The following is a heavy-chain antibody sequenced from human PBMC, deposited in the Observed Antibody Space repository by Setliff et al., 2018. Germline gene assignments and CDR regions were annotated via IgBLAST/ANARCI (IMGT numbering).Heavy chain of an antibody. D-gene: IGHD2-2*01. CDR2: INHSGST. CDR3: ARDDTDDTPFHCSSTSCYGGVNWFDP. CDR1: GGSFSGYY. J-gene: IGHJ5*02. Sequence: SETLSLTCAVYGGSFSGYYWSWIRQPPGKGLEWIGEINHSGSTYYNPSLKSRVTISVDTSKNQFSLKLSSVTAADTAVYYCARDDTDDTPFHCSSTSCYGGVNWFDPWGQGTLVTVSS. V-gene: IGHV4-34*01.